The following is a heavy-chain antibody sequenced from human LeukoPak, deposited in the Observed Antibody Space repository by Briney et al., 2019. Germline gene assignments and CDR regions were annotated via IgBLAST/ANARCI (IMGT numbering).Heavy chain of an antibody. CDR2: ISSSSSYI. Sequence: PGGSLRLSCAASGFTFSSYSMNWVRQAPGKGLEWVSSISSSSSYIYYADSVKGRFTISRDNAKNTLYLQMNSLRAEDTAVYYCAKDLHFVNSPPDYWGQGTLVTVSS. J-gene: IGHJ4*02. CDR3: AKDLHFVNSPPDY. V-gene: IGHV3-21*04. CDR1: GFTFSSYS. D-gene: IGHD2/OR15-2a*01.